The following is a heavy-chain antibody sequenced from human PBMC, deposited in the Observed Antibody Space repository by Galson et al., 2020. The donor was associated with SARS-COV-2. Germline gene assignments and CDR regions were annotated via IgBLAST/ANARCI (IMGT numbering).Heavy chain of an antibody. CDR3: ARDVGGYYDPNDGFDV. CDR1: GYTFTDSY. V-gene: IGHV1-2*06. J-gene: IGHJ3*01. D-gene: IGHD3-16*01. Sequence: SSVTVSCQTSGYTFTDSYLHWVRQVPGQGLAWMGLINPNNGATKYSEKFQGRVTMTRDTSISTAYLDLGRLRSDDTAVYFCARDVGGYYDPNDGFDVWGQGTTVTVSS. CDR2: INPNNGAT.